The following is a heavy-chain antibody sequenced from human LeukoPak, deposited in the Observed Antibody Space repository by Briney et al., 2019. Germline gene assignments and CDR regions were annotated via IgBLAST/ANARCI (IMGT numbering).Heavy chain of an antibody. CDR3: ARGARGYSYG. J-gene: IGHJ4*02. CDR2: IYYSGST. D-gene: IGHD5-18*01. Sequence: DPSETLSLTCTVSGASISSYYWSWIRQPPGKGLEWIGYIYYSGSTNYNPSLKGRVTISLDTSKNQFSLKLSSVTAADTAVYYCARGARGYSYGWGQGTLVTVSS. CDR1: GASISSYY. V-gene: IGHV4-59*01.